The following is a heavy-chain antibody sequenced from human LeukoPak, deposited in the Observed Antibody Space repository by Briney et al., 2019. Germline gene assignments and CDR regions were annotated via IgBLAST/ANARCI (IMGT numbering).Heavy chain of an antibody. CDR3: ARGRYYDSSGRPYYFDY. Sequence: SETLSLTCTVSGGSISSYYWSWIRQPAGKGLEWIGRIYTSGSTNYNPSLKSRVTMSVDTSKNQFSLKLSSVTAADTAVYYCARGRYYDSSGRPYYFDYWGQGTLVTVSS. J-gene: IGHJ4*02. CDR1: GGSISSYY. D-gene: IGHD3-22*01. V-gene: IGHV4-4*07. CDR2: IYTSGST.